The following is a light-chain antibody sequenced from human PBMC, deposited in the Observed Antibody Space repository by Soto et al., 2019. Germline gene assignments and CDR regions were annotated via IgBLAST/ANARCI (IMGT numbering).Light chain of an antibody. CDR1: QSISSW. J-gene: IGKJ1*01. V-gene: IGKV1-5*01. CDR2: AAS. Sequence: DLQLTQSPSTLSASVGDIVTITCRASQSISSWLAWYQQKPGKAPKLLSYAASSLQSGVPSRFSGRGSGTDFTLTSASLQPDDFATYYCQQYETFSGTFGPGTKVDIK. CDR3: QQYETFSGT.